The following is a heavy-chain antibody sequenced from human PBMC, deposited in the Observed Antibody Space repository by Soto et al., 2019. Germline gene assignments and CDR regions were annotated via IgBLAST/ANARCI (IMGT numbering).Heavy chain of an antibody. V-gene: IGHV1-69*02. D-gene: IGHD1-26*01. CDR3: ARSPSGYLDY. Sequence: QVQLVQSGAEVKKPGSSVKVSCKASGGTFSSYTISWVRQAPGQGLEWMGRIIPILGIANYAQKFQGRVTTTADKSTGTAYMELSSLRSEDTAVYYCARSPSGYLDYWGQGTLVTVSS. CDR2: IIPILGIA. J-gene: IGHJ4*02. CDR1: GGTFSSYT.